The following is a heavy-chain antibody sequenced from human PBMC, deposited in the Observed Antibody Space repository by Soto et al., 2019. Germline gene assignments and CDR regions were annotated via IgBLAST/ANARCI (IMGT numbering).Heavy chain of an antibody. Sequence: GGSLRLSCAASGFTFSSYGMHWVRQAPGKGLEMVAVISYDGSNKYYADSVKGRFTISRDNSKNTLYLQMNSLRAEDTAVYYCAKDRVGYCSGGSCYPNWFDPWGQGTLVTVPQ. CDR3: AKDRVGYCSGGSCYPNWFDP. CDR1: GFTFSSYG. J-gene: IGHJ5*02. V-gene: IGHV3-30*18. D-gene: IGHD2-15*01. CDR2: ISYDGSNK.